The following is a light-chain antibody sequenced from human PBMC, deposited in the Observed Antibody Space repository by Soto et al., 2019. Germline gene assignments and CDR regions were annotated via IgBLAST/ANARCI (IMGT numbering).Light chain of an antibody. V-gene: IGLV2-14*01. CDR3: SSYTRTIPVV. J-gene: IGLJ2*01. CDR2: EVT. CDR1: SSDVGGYNH. Sequence: QSALTQPASVSGSPGQSITISCTGSSSDVGGYNHVSWYQQHPGKAPKLVIYEVTNRPSGVSDHFSGSKSGNTASLTISGLQPEDEADYYCSSYTRTIPVVFGGGTKLTVL.